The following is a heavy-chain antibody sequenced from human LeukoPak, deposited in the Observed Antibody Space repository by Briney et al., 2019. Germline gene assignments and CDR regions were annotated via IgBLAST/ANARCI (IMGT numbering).Heavy chain of an antibody. CDR2: ITSSSSNK. J-gene: IGHJ4*02. CDR3: ATDCSSSSCLQSDH. V-gene: IGHV3-48*03. CDR1: GFTLTTYE. D-gene: IGHD2-2*01. Sequence: GGFLRLSCVASGFTLTTYEMIWVRQAPGKGLEWVSYITSSSSNKYYADSVEGRFTISRDNAKNSLYLQMNSLRAEDTAVYYCATDCSSSSCLQSDHWGQGTLVTVSS.